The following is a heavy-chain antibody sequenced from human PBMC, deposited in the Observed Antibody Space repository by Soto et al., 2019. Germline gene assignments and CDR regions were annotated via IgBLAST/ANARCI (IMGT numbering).Heavy chain of an antibody. CDR3: ARIPKNYDFWSGYYTGYYYYGMDV. V-gene: IGHV2-70*01. J-gene: IGHJ6*02. Sequence: SGPTLVNPTQTLTLTCTFSGFSLSTSGMCVSWIRQPSGKALEWLALIDWDDDKYYSTSLKTRLTISKDTSKNQVVLTMTNMDPVDTATYYCARIPKNYDFWSGYYTGYYYYGMDVWGQGTTVTVSS. D-gene: IGHD3-3*01. CDR1: GFSLSTSGMC. CDR2: IDWDDDK.